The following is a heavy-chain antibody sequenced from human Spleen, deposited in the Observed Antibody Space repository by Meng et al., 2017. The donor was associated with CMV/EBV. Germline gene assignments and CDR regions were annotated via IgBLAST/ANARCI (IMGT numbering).Heavy chain of an antibody. Sequence: SETLSLTCTVSGDSISSGGFYWTWIRQHPGKGLEWLGYIYYSGSTYYNPSLKSRVTISVDTSKNQFSLKLTSLTAADTAVYYCARDRTTYDFPYGMDVWGQGTTVTVSS. J-gene: IGHJ6*02. CDR1: GDSISSGGFY. V-gene: IGHV4-31*03. D-gene: IGHD3-3*01. CDR2: IYYSGST. CDR3: ARDRTTYDFPYGMDV.